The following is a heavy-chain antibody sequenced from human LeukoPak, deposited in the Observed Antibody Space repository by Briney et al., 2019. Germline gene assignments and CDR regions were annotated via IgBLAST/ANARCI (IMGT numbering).Heavy chain of an antibody. D-gene: IGHD3-10*01. Sequence: ASGKVSCKVSGYTLTELSMHWVRQAPGKGPEWMGGFDPEDGETIYAQKFQGRVTMTEDTSTDTAYMELSSLRSEDTAVYYCATAPFMVRGVTLDDIWGQGTMVTVSS. CDR2: FDPEDGET. J-gene: IGHJ3*02. V-gene: IGHV1-24*01. CDR1: GYTLTELS. CDR3: ATAPFMVRGVTLDDI.